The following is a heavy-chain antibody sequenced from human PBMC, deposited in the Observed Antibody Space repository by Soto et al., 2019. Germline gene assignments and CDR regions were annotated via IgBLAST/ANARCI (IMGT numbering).Heavy chain of an antibody. V-gene: IGHV4-59*01. Sequence: SVTRSRTWTVSGGSISSFRWSCGRQPPGKGLEWIGFISNSGSTNYNPSLKSRVTISLDTSKNQFSLKLSSVSAADTAVYYCARGVVGASTGFQHWGQGTLVTVSS. CDR2: ISNSGST. CDR1: GGSISSFR. D-gene: IGHD1-26*01. J-gene: IGHJ1*01. CDR3: ARGVVGASTGFQH.